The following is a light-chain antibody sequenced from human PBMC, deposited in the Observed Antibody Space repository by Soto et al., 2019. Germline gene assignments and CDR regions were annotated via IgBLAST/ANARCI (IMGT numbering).Light chain of an antibody. V-gene: IGLV2-8*01. J-gene: IGLJ1*01. CDR2: EVS. CDR3: RSYAGSNNFV. CDR1: SSDGGGYNY. Sequence: QSVLTQPPSASGAPGQSVTISCSGTSSDGGGYNYVSWHQQHPGKAPKLMIYEVSKRPSGVPDRFSGSKSGNTASLIVSGLQAEDEADYYCRSYAGSNNFVFGTG.